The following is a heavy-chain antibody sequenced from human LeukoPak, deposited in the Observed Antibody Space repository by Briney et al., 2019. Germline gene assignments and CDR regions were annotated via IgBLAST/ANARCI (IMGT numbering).Heavy chain of an antibody. V-gene: IGHV3-7*01. D-gene: IGHD6-13*01. CDR3: ARDRRMAAAGVDYMDV. CDR2: IKQDGNEK. J-gene: IGHJ6*03. Sequence: PGGSLRLSCVASGFTFSSYWMSWVRQAPGKGLEWVAYIKQDGNEKYYVDSVKGRFTISRDNAKNSVSLQMNSLRAEDTAVYYCARDRRMAAAGVDYMDVWGKGTTVTVSS. CDR1: GFTFSSYW.